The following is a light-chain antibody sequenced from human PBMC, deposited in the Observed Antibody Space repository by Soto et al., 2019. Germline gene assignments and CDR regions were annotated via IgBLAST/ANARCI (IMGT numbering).Light chain of an antibody. V-gene: IGKV3-11*01. Sequence: EIVLTQSPATLSLSPGERATLSCRASQSVSSYLAWYQQKPGQAPGLLNYDASNRATGIPARFSGSGSGTDFTLTISSLEPEDFAVYYCQQRSNWPITFGQGTRLEIK. CDR1: QSVSSY. CDR2: DAS. J-gene: IGKJ5*01. CDR3: QQRSNWPIT.